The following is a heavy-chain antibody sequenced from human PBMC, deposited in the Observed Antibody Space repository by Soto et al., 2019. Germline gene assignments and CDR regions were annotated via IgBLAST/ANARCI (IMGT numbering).Heavy chain of an antibody. V-gene: IGHV3-15*01. CDR2: IKSNTDGGTT. J-gene: IGHJ6*03. D-gene: IGHD4-4*01. Sequence: EVQLVESGGGLVKPGGSLRLSCAASGFTFSNAWMSWLRQARAKGLELVGRIKSNTDGGTTDYAAPVKGSCTIPRVDSKNTLYLQMNSLRTEDTAVDYCTTDRTGMYRNRYYDYYYYMDVWGNGTNVTVAS. CDR3: TTDRTGMYRNRYYDYYYYMDV. CDR1: GFTFSNAW.